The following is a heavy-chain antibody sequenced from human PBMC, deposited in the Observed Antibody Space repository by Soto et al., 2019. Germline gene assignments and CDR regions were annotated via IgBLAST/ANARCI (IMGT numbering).Heavy chain of an antibody. CDR3: AKSQDYVGAGSYLTGNFDY. V-gene: IGHV3-23*01. J-gene: IGHJ4*02. D-gene: IGHD3-10*01. Sequence: EVQLLESGGGLVQPGGSLRLSCAASGFTFSSYAMSWVRQAPGKGLEWVSAISGSGGSTYYADSVKGRFTISRDNSKNTLYLQMNILRAEDTAVYYCAKSQDYVGAGSYLTGNFDYWGQGTLVTVSS. CDR2: ISGSGGST. CDR1: GFTFSSYA.